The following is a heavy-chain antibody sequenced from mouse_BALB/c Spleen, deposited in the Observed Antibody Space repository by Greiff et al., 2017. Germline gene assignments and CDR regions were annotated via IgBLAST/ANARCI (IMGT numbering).Heavy chain of an antibody. V-gene: IGHV3-6*02. J-gene: IGHJ3*01. CDR2: ISYDGSN. CDR1: GYSITSGYY. D-gene: IGHD2-4*01. Sequence: VQLKESGPGLVKPSQSLSLTCSVTGYSITSGYYWNWIRQFPGNKLEWMGYISYDGSNNYNPSLKNRISITRDTSKNQFFLKLNSVTTEDTATYYCASYYDYDWFAYWGQGTLVTVSA. CDR3: ASYYDYDWFAY.